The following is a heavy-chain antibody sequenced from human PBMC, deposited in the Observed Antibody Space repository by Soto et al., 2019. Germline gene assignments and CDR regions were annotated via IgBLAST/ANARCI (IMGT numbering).Heavy chain of an antibody. D-gene: IGHD6-6*01. CDR3: ARDGGSSSHLDV. CDR2: IHSSGST. CDR1: GGSVINYY. J-gene: IGHJ4*02. Sequence: PSETLSLTCTVSGGSVINYYWSWIRQPPGQGLEWIAYIHSSGSTNYNPSLKSRVTMSVDTSKNQFSLKLSTVTAADTAVYYCARDGGSSSHLDVWGQGSRVTVSS. V-gene: IGHV4-59*02.